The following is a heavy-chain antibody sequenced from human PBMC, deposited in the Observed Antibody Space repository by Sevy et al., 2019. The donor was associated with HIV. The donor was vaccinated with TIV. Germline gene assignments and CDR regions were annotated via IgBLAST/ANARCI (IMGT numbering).Heavy chain of an antibody. CDR2: VSVSGGRA. D-gene: IGHD5-18*01. Sequence: GGSLRLSCAASGFPFGTYGMSWVRQAPGKGLEWVSGVSVSGGRAFYADSVKGRFTVSRDNSKNTLYLQMNGLRAEDTAVYYCAKDPIVDTIMAHYFEFWGQGALVTVSS. CDR1: GFPFGTYG. V-gene: IGHV3-23*01. J-gene: IGHJ4*02. CDR3: AKDPIVDTIMAHYFEF.